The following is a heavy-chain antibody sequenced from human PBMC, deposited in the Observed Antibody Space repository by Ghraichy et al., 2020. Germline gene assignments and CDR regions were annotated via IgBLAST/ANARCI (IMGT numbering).Heavy chain of an antibody. J-gene: IGHJ4*02. D-gene: IGHD1-1*01. CDR2: IYSSGSA. CDR1: GGSISSGSYY. V-gene: IGHV4-61*02. Sequence: SETLSLTCNVSGGSISSGSYYWSWIRQPAGKGLEWIGRIYSSGSANHNPSLRSRVTIGLDTSKNEFSLILRSVTAADTAVYYCAREGVGKNWYAGKFDYWGQGTLVTVSS. CDR3: AREGVGKNWYAGKFDY.